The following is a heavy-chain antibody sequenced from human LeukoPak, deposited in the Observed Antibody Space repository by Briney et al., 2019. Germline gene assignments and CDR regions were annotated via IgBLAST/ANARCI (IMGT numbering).Heavy chain of an antibody. J-gene: IGHJ4*02. CDR1: GFTFSSYG. CDR2: ISGSGGST. Sequence: GGSLRLSCAASGFTFSSYGMSWVRQAPGKGLEWVSAISGSGGSTYYADSVKGRFTISRDNSKNTLYLQMNSLRAEDTAVYYCAKSPPNQVTRGDFFCYFDYWGQGTLVTVSS. V-gene: IGHV3-23*01. CDR3: AKSPPNQVTRGDFFCYFDY. D-gene: IGHD1-14*01.